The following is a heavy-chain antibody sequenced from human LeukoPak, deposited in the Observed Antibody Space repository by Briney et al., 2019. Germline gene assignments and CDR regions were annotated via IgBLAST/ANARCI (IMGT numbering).Heavy chain of an antibody. CDR1: GGSFSGYY. D-gene: IGHD3-10*01. CDR3: TRGLRFGVPDY. CDR2: INHSGST. J-gene: IGHJ4*02. V-gene: IGHV4-34*01. Sequence: PSETLSLTCAVYGGSFSGYYWSWIRQPPGKGLEWIGEINHSGSTNYNPSLKSRVSISLDTSKNQFTLKLSSVTAADTAVYYCTRGLRFGVPDYWGQGTLVTVSS.